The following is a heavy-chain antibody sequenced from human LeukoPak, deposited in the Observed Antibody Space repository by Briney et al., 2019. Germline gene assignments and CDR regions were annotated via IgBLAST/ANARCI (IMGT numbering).Heavy chain of an antibody. CDR1: GFTFDNYA. CDR2: ISGSGGST. V-gene: IGHV3-23*01. CDR3: ASTDLLGQAFDI. Sequence: GGSLRLSCAASGFTFDNYAMSWVRQAPGKGLEWVSAISGSGGSTYYADSVKGRFTISRDNSKNTLYLQMNSLRAEDTAVYYCASTDLLGQAFDIWGQGTMVTVSS. D-gene: IGHD1-26*01. J-gene: IGHJ3*02.